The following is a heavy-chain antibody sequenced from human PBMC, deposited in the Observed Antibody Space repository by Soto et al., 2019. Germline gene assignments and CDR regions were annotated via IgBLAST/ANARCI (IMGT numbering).Heavy chain of an antibody. Sequence: PGGSVRLSCAASGFTFSSYAMYWIRQAPGKGLEWVSSIGYSGGHIYYAYSVRGRFTISRDNARNSLYLQMNSLRAEDAAGYYCARAQGPFSNYFASGGEGTLVTVSS. CDR2: IGYSGGHI. J-gene: IGHJ4*02. CDR1: GFTFSSYA. CDR3: ARAQGPFSNYFAS. V-gene: IGHV3-21*01.